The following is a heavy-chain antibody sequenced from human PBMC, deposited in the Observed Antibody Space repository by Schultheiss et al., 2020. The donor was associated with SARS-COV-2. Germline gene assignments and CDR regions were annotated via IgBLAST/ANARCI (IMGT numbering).Heavy chain of an antibody. D-gene: IGHD3-22*01. CDR3: AGCKYYYDSSGPFDP. CDR1: GYTFTGYY. Sequence: ASVKVSCKASGYTFTGYYMHWVRQAPGQGLEWMGIINPSGGSTSYAQKFQGRVTMTRDTSTSTVYMELSSLRSEDTAVYYCAGCKYYYDSSGPFDPWGQGTLVTVSS. V-gene: IGHV1-46*01. J-gene: IGHJ5*02. CDR2: INPSGGST.